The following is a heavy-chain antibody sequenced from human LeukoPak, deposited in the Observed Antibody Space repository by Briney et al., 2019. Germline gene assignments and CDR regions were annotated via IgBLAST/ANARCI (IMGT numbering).Heavy chain of an antibody. CDR2: ITPKSGDT. J-gene: IGHJ4*02. Sequence: GSSVNVSCKASGYTFIYFYIHWVRQPPGQGLDCVGWITPKSGDTYSPQRFQGRVTITRDASISTAYMELSSLRSDDTAVYFCARVRLADERAWAYWGQGTLVTVSS. CDR1: GYTFIYFY. CDR3: ARVRLADERAWAY. D-gene: IGHD3-3*02. V-gene: IGHV1-2*02.